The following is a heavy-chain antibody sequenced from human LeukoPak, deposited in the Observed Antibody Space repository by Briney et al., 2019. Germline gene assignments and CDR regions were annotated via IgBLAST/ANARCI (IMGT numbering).Heavy chain of an antibody. CDR1: GFTVSSYY. J-gene: IGHJ3*02. CDR3: ARDTDDSIGYPDAFDI. CDR2: IYTSGST. D-gene: IGHD3-22*01. V-gene: IGHV3-53*01. Sequence: GGSLRLSCAASGFTVSSYYMSWVRQAPGKGLEWVSVIYTSGSTYYADSVKGRFTISRDNSKNTLYLQMNSLRADDTAVYYCARDTDDSIGYPDAFDIWGQGTMVTVAS.